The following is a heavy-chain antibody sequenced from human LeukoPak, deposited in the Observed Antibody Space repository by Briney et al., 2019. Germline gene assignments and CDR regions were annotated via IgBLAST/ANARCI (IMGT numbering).Heavy chain of an antibody. CDR1: GGSISSYY. CDR3: ARAVWYVWGSYRYTYYFDY. CDR2: IYHSGST. D-gene: IGHD3-16*02. V-gene: IGHV4-59*01. J-gene: IGHJ4*02. Sequence: SETLSLTCTVSGGSISSYYWSWIRQPPGKGLEWIGYIYHSGSTNYNPSLKSRVTISVDTSKNQFSLKLSSVTAADTAVYYCARAVWYVWGSYRYTYYFDYWGQGTLVTVSS.